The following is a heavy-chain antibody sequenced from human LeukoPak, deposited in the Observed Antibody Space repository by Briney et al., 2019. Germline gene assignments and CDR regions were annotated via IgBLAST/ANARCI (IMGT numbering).Heavy chain of an antibody. Sequence: ASVKVSCKASGFTFTSSAMQWVRQARGQRLEWIGWIVVGSGNTNYAQKFQERVTITRDMSTSTAYMELSSLRSEDTAVYYCAADLPDMYHFLSAMDVWGKGTTVTVSS. CDR3: AADLPDMYHFLSAMDV. V-gene: IGHV1-58*02. CDR2: IVVGSGNT. D-gene: IGHD3-3*01. CDR1: GFTFTSSA. J-gene: IGHJ6*03.